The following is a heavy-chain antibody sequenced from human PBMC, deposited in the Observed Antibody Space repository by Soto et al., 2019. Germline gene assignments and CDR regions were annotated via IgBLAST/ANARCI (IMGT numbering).Heavy chain of an antibody. CDR2: IKQDESDK. D-gene: IGHD2-2*01. Sequence: PGGSLRLSCAASGFTFSSYWMNWVRQAPGKGLEWVAYIKQDESDKQYVDSVKGRFTISRDNAKNSLYLQMNSLRVDDTAMYFCARGRYSPPSTSVWHGLDNWGQGTLVTVSS. V-gene: IGHV3-7*05. J-gene: IGHJ4*02. CDR1: GFTFSSYW. CDR3: ARGRYSPPSTSVWHGLDN.